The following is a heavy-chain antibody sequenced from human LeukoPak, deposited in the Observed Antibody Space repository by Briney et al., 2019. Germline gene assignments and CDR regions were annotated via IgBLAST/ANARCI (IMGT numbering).Heavy chain of an antibody. D-gene: IGHD5-12*01. CDR3: AKDDGYSGYDASGY. Sequence: GGSLRLSCAASGFTFSSYAMSWVRQAPGKGLEWVSVISGSGGSTYYADSVKGRFTISRDNSKNTLYLQMNSLRAEDTAVYYCAKDDGYSGYDASGYWGQGTLVTVSS. J-gene: IGHJ4*02. CDR2: ISGSGGST. V-gene: IGHV3-23*01. CDR1: GFTFSSYA.